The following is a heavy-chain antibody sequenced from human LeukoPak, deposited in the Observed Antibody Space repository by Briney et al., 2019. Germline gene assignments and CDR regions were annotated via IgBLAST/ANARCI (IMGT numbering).Heavy chain of an antibody. J-gene: IGHJ4*02. CDR3: ARHTDYGGNSGFDY. V-gene: IGHV4-59*08. CDR2: IFYSGIT. D-gene: IGHD4-23*01. CDR1: GVSVSPHY. Sequence: PSETLSLTCTVSGVSVSPHYWSWVRQPPGRGLEWIGYIFYSGITNYNPSLKSRVTISVDTSRNQLSLRLSSVTAADTAVYYCARHTDYGGNSGFDYWGQGTLVTVSS.